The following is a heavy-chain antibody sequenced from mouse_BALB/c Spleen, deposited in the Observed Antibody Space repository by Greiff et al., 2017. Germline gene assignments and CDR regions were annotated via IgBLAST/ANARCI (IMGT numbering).Heavy chain of an antibody. CDR2: INPSSGYT. CDR3: ARAYYGNSYAMGY. CDR1: GYTFTSYT. V-gene: IGHV1-4*01. J-gene: IGHJ4*01. Sequence: QVHVKQSGAELARPGASVKMSCKASGYTFTSYTMHWVKQRPGPGLEWIGYINPSSGYTNYNQKFKDKATLTADNSSSTAYMQLSSLTSEDSAVYYCARAYYGNSYAMGYWGRGTAVTVSS. D-gene: IGHD2-10*01.